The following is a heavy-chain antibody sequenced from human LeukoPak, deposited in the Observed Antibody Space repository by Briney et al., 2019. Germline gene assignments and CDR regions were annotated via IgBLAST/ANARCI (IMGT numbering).Heavy chain of an antibody. Sequence: SETLSLTCTVSGGSISSGNYYWSWIRQPPGKGLEWIGYIYYSGSTYYNPSLKSRVTISVDTSKNQFSLKLSSVTAADTAVYYCARDRWKGPSYFDYWGQGTLATVPS. D-gene: IGHD1-1*01. J-gene: IGHJ4*02. CDR3: ARDRWKGPSYFDY. CDR1: GGSISSGNYY. V-gene: IGHV4-30-4*01. CDR2: IYYSGST.